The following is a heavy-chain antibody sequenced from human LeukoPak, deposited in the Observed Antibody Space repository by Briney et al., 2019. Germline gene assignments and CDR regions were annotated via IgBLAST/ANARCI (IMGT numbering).Heavy chain of an antibody. CDR3: VSGTCGGSCYILDY. Sequence: GGSLRLSCEASEFTFSNYGMHWVRQAPGKGLEWLAVISNDGSSRQYRDSVKGRFTVSRDNSKNTLYLQMNSLRAEDTAVYYCVSGTCGGSCYILDYWGQGTLVTVSS. D-gene: IGHD2-15*01. CDR1: EFTFSNYG. CDR2: ISNDGSSR. J-gene: IGHJ4*02. V-gene: IGHV3-30*03.